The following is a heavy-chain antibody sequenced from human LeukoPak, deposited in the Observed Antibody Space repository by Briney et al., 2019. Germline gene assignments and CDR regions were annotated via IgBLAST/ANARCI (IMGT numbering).Heavy chain of an antibody. CDR2: INHSGST. Sequence: SETLSLTCAVYSGSFSGYYWSWIRQPPGKGLEWIGEINHSGSTNYNPSLKSRVTISVDTSKNQFSLKLSSVTAADTAVYYCARTKGRSLDYWGQGTLVTVSS. CDR1: SGSFSGYY. CDR3: ARTKGRSLDY. J-gene: IGHJ4*02. V-gene: IGHV4-34*01. D-gene: IGHD2-8*01.